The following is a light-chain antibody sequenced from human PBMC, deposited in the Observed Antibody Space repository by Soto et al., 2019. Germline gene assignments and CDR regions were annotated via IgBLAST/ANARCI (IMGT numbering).Light chain of an antibody. CDR3: AAWDNSLSGGV. CDR1: SSNIGNNY. J-gene: IGLJ3*02. V-gene: IGLV1-47*01. CDR2: KNN. Sequence: QSVLTQAPSASGTPGQRVTIYCSGSSSNIGNNYVYWYQQFPGTATKLLIYKNNQRHSGVPDRFSGTESGPSAFLGISGLRSEDEADYYCAAWDNSLSGGVFGGGTKLTVL.